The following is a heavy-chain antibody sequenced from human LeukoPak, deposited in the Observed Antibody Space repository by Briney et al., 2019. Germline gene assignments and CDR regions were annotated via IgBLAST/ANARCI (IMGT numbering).Heavy chain of an antibody. D-gene: IGHD2-2*01. CDR1: GYTFTNYG. CDR3: ARGCSSATCYHGIGWFDP. J-gene: IGHJ5*02. CDR2: SSAYNDNT. Sequence: ASVKVSCKASGYTFTNYGINWERQAPGQGLEWMGWSSAYNDNTNYAQKLQGRVTMTTDTSTSTAYIELRSLRSDDTAVYYCARGCSSATCYHGIGWFDPWGQGTLVTASS. V-gene: IGHV1-18*01.